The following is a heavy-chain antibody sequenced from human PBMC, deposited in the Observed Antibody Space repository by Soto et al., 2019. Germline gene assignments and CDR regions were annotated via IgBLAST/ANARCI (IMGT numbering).Heavy chain of an antibody. J-gene: IGHJ4*02. CDR3: ARLRAWGDSSGPFDL. CDR2: ISHSGST. CDR1: VYFISSGYY. V-gene: IGHV4-38-2*01. Sequence: SEALSVTCAVSVYFISSGYYWGWIRQPPVKGLEWIGSISHSGSTYYNPSLKSRVTISVDTSKKQFSLKLTSVTAADTAVYYCARLRAWGDSSGPFDLWGQGTLVTGSS. D-gene: IGHD6-13*01.